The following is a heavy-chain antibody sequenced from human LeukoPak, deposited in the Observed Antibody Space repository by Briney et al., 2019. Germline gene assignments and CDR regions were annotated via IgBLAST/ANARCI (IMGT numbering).Heavy chain of an antibody. D-gene: IGHD3-3*01. Sequence: SETLSLTCTVSGGSISSYYWSWIRQPPGKGLEWIGYIYHSGSTNYNPSLKSRVTISVDTSKNQISLKLSSVTAADTAVYYCARGPPGYDFWSGPSSYFDYWGQGTLVTVSS. CDR1: GGSISSYY. CDR3: ARGPPGYDFWSGPSSYFDY. CDR2: IYHSGST. V-gene: IGHV4-59*01. J-gene: IGHJ4*02.